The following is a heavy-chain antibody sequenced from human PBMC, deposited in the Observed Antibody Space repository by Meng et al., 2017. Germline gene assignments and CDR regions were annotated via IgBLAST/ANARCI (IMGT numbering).Heavy chain of an antibody. CDR3: ARDLLYYYDSSGYYFDY. J-gene: IGHJ4*02. CDR2: INPNSGGT. D-gene: IGHD3-22*01. V-gene: IGHV1-2*06. CDR1: GYTFTGYY. Sequence: ASVKVSCKASGYTFTGYYMHWVRQAPGQGLEWMGRINPNSGGTNYAQKFQGRVTMTRDTSISTAYMELSRLRSDDTAAYYCARDLLYYYDSSGYYFDYWGQGTLVTVSS.